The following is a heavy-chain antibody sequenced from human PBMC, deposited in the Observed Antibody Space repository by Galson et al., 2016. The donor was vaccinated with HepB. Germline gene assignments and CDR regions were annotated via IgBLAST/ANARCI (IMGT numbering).Heavy chain of an antibody. V-gene: IGHV6-1*01. CDR3: ARAGRSQVGTGDWFDS. Sequence: CAISGDSVSSNSAVWNWIRQSPSRGLEWLGRTYYGSNWLSDYAASVRSRITVNADTPNNQFSLHLNSVTPDDTAVYYCARAGRSQVGTGDWFDSWGQGILVTLSS. CDR1: GDSVSSNSAV. J-gene: IGHJ5*01. CDR2: TYYGSNWLS. D-gene: IGHD1-1*01.